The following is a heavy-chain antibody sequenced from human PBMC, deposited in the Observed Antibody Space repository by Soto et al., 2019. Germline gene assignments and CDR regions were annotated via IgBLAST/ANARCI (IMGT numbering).Heavy chain of an antibody. J-gene: IGHJ3*02. Sequence: QVQLQESGPGLVKPSQTLSLTCTVSGGSISSGDYYWSWIRQPPGKGLEWIGYIYYSGSTYYNPSLKRRVTISADTSKNQFSLKLSSVTAADTAVYYCASPYCSGGSCYERDDAFDIWGQGTMVTVSS. V-gene: IGHV4-30-4*01. CDR3: ASPYCSGGSCYERDDAFDI. CDR2: IYYSGST. D-gene: IGHD2-15*01. CDR1: GGSISSGDYY.